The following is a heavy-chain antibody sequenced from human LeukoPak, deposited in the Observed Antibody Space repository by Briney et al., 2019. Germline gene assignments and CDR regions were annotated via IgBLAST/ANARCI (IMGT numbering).Heavy chain of an antibody. D-gene: IGHD6-13*01. CDR2: IIPIFGTA. CDR1: GGTFSSYA. Sequence: GASVKVSCKASGGTFSSYAISWVRQAPGQGLEWMGGIIPIFGTANYAQKIQGRVTITADESTSTAYMELSSLRSEDTAVYYCATGYSSSWYEADWYFDLWGRGTLVTVSS. V-gene: IGHV1-69*13. J-gene: IGHJ2*01. CDR3: ATGYSSSWYEADWYFDL.